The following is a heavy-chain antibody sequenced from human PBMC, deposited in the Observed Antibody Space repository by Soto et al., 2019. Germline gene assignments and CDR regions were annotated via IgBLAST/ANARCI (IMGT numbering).Heavy chain of an antibody. V-gene: IGHV4-38-2*01. CDR2: IYHSGST. CDR1: GYSISSGYY. D-gene: IGHD6-13*01. Sequence: SSETLSLTCAVSGYSISSGYYWGWIRQPPGKGLEWIGSIYHSGSTYYNPSLKSRVTISVDTSKNQFSLKLSSVTAADTAVYYCARTRTYSSSWFGRADYYYYGMDVWGQGTTVTVSS. CDR3: ARTRTYSSSWFGRADYYYYGMDV. J-gene: IGHJ6*02.